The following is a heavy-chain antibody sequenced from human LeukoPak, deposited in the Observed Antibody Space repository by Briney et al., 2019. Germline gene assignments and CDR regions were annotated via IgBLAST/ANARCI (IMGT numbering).Heavy chain of an antibody. CDR1: GITLSNYG. J-gene: IGHJ4*02. CDR2: ISSSSSYI. D-gene: IGHD3-10*01. V-gene: IGHV3-21*01. Sequence: GGSLRLSCAVSGITLSNYGMSWVRQAPGKGLEWVSSISSSSSYIYYADSVKGRFTISRDNAKNSLYLQMNSLRAEDTAVYYCARGGSITMVRGVQADYFDYWGQGTLVTVSS. CDR3: ARGGSITMVRGVQADYFDY.